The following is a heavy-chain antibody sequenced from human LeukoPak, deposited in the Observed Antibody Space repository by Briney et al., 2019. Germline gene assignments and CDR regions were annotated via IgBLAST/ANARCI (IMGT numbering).Heavy chain of an antibody. V-gene: IGHV4-4*07. J-gene: IGHJ4*02. CDR2: IYTSGST. D-gene: IGHD6-13*01. CDR1: GGSISSYY. Sequence: PSETLSLTCTVSGGSISSYYWSWIRQPAGKGLEWIGRIYTSGSTNYNPSLKSRVTMSVDTSKNQFFLKLSSVTAADTAVYYCARLAAAGIWGGDYFDYWGQGTLVTVSS. CDR3: ARLAAAGIWGGDYFDY.